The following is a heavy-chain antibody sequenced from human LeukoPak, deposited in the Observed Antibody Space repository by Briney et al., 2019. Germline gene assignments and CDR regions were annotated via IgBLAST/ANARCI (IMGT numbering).Heavy chain of an antibody. CDR2: IHPSGIT. D-gene: IGHD2-2*01. CDR3: SRGRDQSKTGGY. V-gene: IGHV4-34*01. J-gene: IGHJ4*02. Sequence: PSETLSLTCAVYDGSSGYYWSWIRQPPGKGLEWIGEIHPSGITSFNPSLRSRASISADTSKNQFSLKLTSVTAADTALYYCSRGRDQSKTGGYWGQGTLVTVSS. CDR1: DGSSGYY.